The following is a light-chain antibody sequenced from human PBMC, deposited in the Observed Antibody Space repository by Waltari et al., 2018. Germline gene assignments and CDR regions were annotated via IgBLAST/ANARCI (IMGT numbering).Light chain of an antibody. Sequence: QSVLTQPPSASGTPGPRVTISCSGSSSNIGSNPVNWYQQPPGTAPKLLIYSNDLRPSGVPDRFSGSKSGTSASLAISGLQSEDEAYYYCASWDDSLNGHVFGTGTKVTVL. CDR2: SND. J-gene: IGLJ1*01. CDR1: SSNIGSNP. V-gene: IGLV1-44*01. CDR3: ASWDDSLNGHV.